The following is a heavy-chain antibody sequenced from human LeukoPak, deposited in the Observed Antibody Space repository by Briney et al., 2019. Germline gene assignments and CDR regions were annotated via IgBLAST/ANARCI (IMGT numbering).Heavy chain of an antibody. J-gene: IGHJ5*02. CDR3: ARDIGPNGFDP. CDR2: INHSGST. V-gene: IGHV4-34*01. Sequence: SETLSLTCAVYGGSFSGYYWSWIRQPPGKGLEWIGEINHSGSTNYNPSLKSRVTISVDTSKNQFSLKLSSVTAADTAVYYCARDIGPNGFDPWGQGTLVTVSS. CDR1: GGSFSGYY. D-gene: IGHD3-10*01.